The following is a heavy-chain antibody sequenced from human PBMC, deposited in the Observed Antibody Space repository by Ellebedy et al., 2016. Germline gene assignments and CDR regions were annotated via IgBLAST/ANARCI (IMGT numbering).Heavy chain of an antibody. CDR3: ARDKDYSSTKGGFDP. Sequence: SETLSLTXTVSGGSIGRYFWSWIRQPAGKGLEWIGRIYASGSTNYNPSLKSRVTMSVDTSKNQFSLNLSSVTAADTAVYYCARDKDYSSTKGGFDPWGQGTLVTVSS. CDR1: GGSIGRYF. CDR2: IYASGST. V-gene: IGHV4-4*07. D-gene: IGHD3-10*01. J-gene: IGHJ5*02.